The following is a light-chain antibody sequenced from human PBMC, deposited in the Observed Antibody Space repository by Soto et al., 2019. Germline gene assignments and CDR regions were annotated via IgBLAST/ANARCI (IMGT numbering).Light chain of an antibody. V-gene: IGKV1-5*01. CDR2: DAS. Sequence: DIQMTQSPSTVSASVGDGVTITCRASQSVRTWLAWYQQKPGKAPKLLIYDASTLESGVSPWISGSGSGTEFTLPVRRLQVSDFATYSCQQHNSYPYTSGQGTKVEIK. CDR3: QQHNSYPYT. CDR1: QSVRTW. J-gene: IGKJ2*01.